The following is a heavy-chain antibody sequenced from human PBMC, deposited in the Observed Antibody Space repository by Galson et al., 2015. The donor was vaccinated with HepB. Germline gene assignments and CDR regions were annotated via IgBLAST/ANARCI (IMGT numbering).Heavy chain of an antibody. J-gene: IGHJ4*02. Sequence: SLRLSCAASGFIFNSHAMHWVRQAPGKGLEWVACISYDGSNEYYADSVKGRFTISRDNSRNTLHLQMHSLRDEDTAVYYCKGGTDADYWGQGTLVTVSS. CDR2: ISYDGSNE. CDR1: GFIFNSHA. CDR3: KGGTDADY. V-gene: IGHV3-30-3*01. D-gene: IGHD2-8*02.